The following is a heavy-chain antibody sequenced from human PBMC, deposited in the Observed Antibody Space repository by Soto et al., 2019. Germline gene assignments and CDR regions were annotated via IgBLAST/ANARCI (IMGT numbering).Heavy chain of an antibody. V-gene: IGHV1-3*01. D-gene: IGHD2-8*01. CDR2: INAGNDNT. CDR1: GYTFTNFA. J-gene: IGHJ5*02. Sequence: GASVKVSCKASGYTFTNFAMHWVRQAPGQRLEWMGWINAGNDNTKYSQKFQGRVSITRDTSASTAYMELSSLTAADTAVYYCARWWMYAPRFDPWGQGTLVTVS. CDR3: ARWWMYAPRFDP.